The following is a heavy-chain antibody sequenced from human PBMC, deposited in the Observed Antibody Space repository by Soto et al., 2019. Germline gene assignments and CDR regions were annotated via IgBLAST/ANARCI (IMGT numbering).Heavy chain of an antibody. Sequence: AAVKVSCMASCYTVTSSAISWVRQASGQGLVWMGWISAYNGNTNYAQKLQGRVTMTTDTSTSTAYMELRSLRSDDTAVYYCARVEHDILTGPNWFDPWGQGTLVTVSS. V-gene: IGHV1-18*01. CDR3: ARVEHDILTGPNWFDP. CDR2: ISAYNGNT. J-gene: IGHJ5*02. D-gene: IGHD3-9*01. CDR1: CYTVTSSA.